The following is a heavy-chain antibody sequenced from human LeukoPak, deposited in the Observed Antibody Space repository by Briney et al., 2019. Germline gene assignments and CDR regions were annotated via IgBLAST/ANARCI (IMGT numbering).Heavy chain of an antibody. Sequence: PGRSLRLSCAASGFTFSSYGMHWVRQAPGKGLEWVAVISYDGSNKYYADSVKGRFTISRDNSKNTLYLQMNSLRAEDTAVYYCAKSRSIVATSYYFDYWGQGTLVTVSS. D-gene: IGHD5-12*01. V-gene: IGHV3-30*18. CDR3: AKSRSIVATSYYFDY. CDR1: GFTFSSYG. CDR2: ISYDGSNK. J-gene: IGHJ4*02.